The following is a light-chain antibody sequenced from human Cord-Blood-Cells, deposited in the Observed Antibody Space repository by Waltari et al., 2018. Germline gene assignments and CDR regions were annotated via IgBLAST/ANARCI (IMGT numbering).Light chain of an antibody. CDR1: CSDGGGYNY. J-gene: IGLJ3*02. V-gene: IGLV2-14*01. Sequence: QSALTQPASVSGSPGQSITLSCTGTCSDGGGYNYVSWYQQHPGKAPNLMIYDVSNRPSGVSNLFSGSKSGNTASLTISGLQAEDEADYYCSSYTSSSTWVFGGGTKLTVL. CDR2: DVS. CDR3: SSYTSSSTWV.